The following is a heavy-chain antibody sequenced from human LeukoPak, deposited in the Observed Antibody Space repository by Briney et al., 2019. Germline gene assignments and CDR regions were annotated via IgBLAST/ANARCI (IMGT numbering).Heavy chain of an antibody. Sequence: GGSLRLSCAASGFTFSSYSMNWVRQAPGKGLGWVSYISSSSNTIYYADSVKGRFTISRDNAKNSLYLQMNSLRAEDTAVYFCATESGTYSGTCFDYWGQGTLVTVSS. CDR3: ATESGTYSGTCFDY. D-gene: IGHD1-26*01. J-gene: IGHJ4*02. CDR2: ISSSSNTI. CDR1: GFTFSSYS. V-gene: IGHV3-48*01.